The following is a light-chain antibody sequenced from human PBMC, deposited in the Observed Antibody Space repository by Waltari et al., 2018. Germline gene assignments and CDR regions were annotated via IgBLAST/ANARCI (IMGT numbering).Light chain of an antibody. CDR3: QQYNNWPPLIT. Sequence: EIVTTQSPATLSVSPGERATLSCRASQSVSSNLGWYQQKPGQAPRLLIYGASTRATGIPARFSGSGSGTEFTLTISSLQSEDFAVYYCQQYNNWPPLITFGQGTRLEIK. V-gene: IGKV3-15*01. J-gene: IGKJ5*01. CDR1: QSVSSN. CDR2: GAS.